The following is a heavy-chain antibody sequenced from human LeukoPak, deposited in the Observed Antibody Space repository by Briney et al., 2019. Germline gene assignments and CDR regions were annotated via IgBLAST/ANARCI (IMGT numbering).Heavy chain of an antibody. Sequence: GGSLRLPCAASGFTFSSYSMNWVRQAPGKGLEWVSSISSSSSYIYYADSVKGRFTISRDNAKNSLYLQMNSLRAEDTAVYYCARAMSGTSCCVMGYWGQGTLVTVSS. J-gene: IGHJ4*02. V-gene: IGHV3-21*01. CDR1: GFTFSSYS. CDR2: ISSSSSYI. D-gene: IGHD2-2*01. CDR3: ARAMSGTSCCVMGY.